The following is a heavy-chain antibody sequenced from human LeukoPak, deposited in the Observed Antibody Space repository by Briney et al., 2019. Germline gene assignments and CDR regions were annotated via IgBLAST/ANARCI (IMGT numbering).Heavy chain of an antibody. J-gene: IGHJ3*02. CDR2: IYYSGST. D-gene: IGHD6-19*01. V-gene: IGHV4-39*01. CDR1: GGSISSSSYY. Sequence: PSETLSLICIVSGGSISSSSYYWGWIRQPPGKGLEWIGSIYYSGSTYYNPSLKSRVTISVDTPKNQFFLKLSSVTAADTAVYYCARQAPSSGTTFDIWGQGTLVTVSS. CDR3: ARQAPSSGTTFDI.